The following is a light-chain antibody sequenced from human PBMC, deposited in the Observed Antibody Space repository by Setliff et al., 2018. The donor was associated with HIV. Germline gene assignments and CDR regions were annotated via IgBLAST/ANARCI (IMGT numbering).Light chain of an antibody. CDR2: QAT. Sequence: QSALAQPASVSGTPGQSNTISCTGTSNDVGRYDLVSWYQQHPARAPKLIIYQATRRPSGVSNRFSGSKSGNVASLTISGLQAEDEADYYCCSNTGSNTFVFGTGTKVTVL. CDR3: CSNTGSNTFV. V-gene: IGLV2-23*01. J-gene: IGLJ1*01. CDR1: SNDVGRYDL.